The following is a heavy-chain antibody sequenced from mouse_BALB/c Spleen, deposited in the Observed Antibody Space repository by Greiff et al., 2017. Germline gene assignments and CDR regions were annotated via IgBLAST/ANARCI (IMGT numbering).Heavy chain of an antibody. J-gene: IGHJ3*01. CDR3: ARGGTYGSSYPFAY. CDR2: IYPGSGNT. D-gene: IGHD1-1*01. Sequence: VMLVESGAELARPGASVKLSCKASGYTFTDYYINWVKQRTGQGLEWIGEIYPGSGNTYYNEKFKGKATLTADKSSSTAYMQLSSLTSEDSAVYFCARGGTYGSSYPFAYWGQGTLVTVSA. CDR1: GYTFTDYY. V-gene: IGHV1-77*01.